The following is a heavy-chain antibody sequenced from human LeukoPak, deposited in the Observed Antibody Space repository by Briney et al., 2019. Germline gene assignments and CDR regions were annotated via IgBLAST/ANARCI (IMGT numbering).Heavy chain of an antibody. D-gene: IGHD2-2*01. CDR2: INPNSGGT. CDR1: GYTFTSYD. Sequence: GASVKVSCKASGYTFTSYDINWVRQATGQGLEWMGWINPNSGGTNYAQKFQGRVTMTRDTSISTAYMELSRLRSDDTAVYYCARGSYCSSTSCSFYYYYYGMDVWGQGTTVTVSS. J-gene: IGHJ6*02. V-gene: IGHV1-2*02. CDR3: ARGSYCSSTSCSFYYYYYGMDV.